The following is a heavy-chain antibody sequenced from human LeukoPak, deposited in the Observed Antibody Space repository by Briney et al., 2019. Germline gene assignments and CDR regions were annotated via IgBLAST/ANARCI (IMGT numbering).Heavy chain of an antibody. CDR1: GFTFSRYW. V-gene: IGHV3-7*01. J-gene: IGHJ6*04. CDR2: INQDGSET. Sequence: PGGSLRLSCAASGFTFSRYWMSWVRQAPGKGLEWVANINQDGSETYYVDSVKGRFTISRDNAKNSLYLQMNSLRAEDTAVYYCAELGITMIGGVWGKGTTVTISS. CDR3: AELGITMIGGV. D-gene: IGHD3-10*02.